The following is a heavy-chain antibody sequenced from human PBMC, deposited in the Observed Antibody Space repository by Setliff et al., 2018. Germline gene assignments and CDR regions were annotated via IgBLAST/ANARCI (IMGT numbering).Heavy chain of an antibody. CDR3: AIDYGPTGTPYH. J-gene: IGHJ4*02. CDR1: GYSFSDFY. CDR2: IDPRDDFT. Sequence: ASVKVSCKASGYSFSDFYMHWVRQVPGEGLEALGRIDPRDDFTVYAERFKDRLTITADTSTDTSCMEMSSLRFEDTAVYYCAIDYGPTGTPYHWGQGTPVTVSS. D-gene: IGHD1-1*01. V-gene: IGHV1-69-2*01.